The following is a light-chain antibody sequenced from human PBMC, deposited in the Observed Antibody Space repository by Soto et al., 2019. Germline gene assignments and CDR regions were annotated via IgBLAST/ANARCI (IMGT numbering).Light chain of an antibody. V-gene: IGKV3-20*01. Sequence: DIVLTQSPGTLSLSPGERATLSCRASQSVRSNLAWYQQKPGQALRLLIYGASSRATGIPDRFSGSGSGTDFSLTISRLEPEDFAVYYCQQYGSSPITFGQGTRREIK. CDR1: QSVRSN. CDR3: QQYGSSPIT. CDR2: GAS. J-gene: IGKJ5*01.